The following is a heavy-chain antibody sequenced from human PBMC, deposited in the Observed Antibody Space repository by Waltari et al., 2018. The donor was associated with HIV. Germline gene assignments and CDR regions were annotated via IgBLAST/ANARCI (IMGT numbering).Heavy chain of an antibody. CDR1: GYTFTSYG. J-gene: IGHJ4*02. V-gene: IGHV1-18*01. D-gene: IGHD2-21*02. Sequence: QVQLVQSGAEVKKPGASVKVSCKASGYTFTSYGISWVRQAPGQGLEWLGWIRAYNGSTNYAQKLQGRVTMTTDTSTSTAYMELRSLRSDDTAVYYWARDCGGDCYPSAGTDYWGQGTLVTVSS. CDR2: IRAYNGST. CDR3: ARDCGGDCYPSAGTDY.